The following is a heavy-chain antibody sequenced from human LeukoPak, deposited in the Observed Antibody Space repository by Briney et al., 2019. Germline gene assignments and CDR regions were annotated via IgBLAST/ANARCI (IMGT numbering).Heavy chain of an antibody. V-gene: IGHV1-2*02. CDR3: ARDFYYYDSSGYFY. J-gene: IGHJ4*02. CDR2: INPNSGGT. D-gene: IGHD3-22*01. CDR1: GYTFSGYY. Sequence: GASVKVSCKASGYTFSGYYIFWVRRAPGQGLEWMGWINPNSGGTNYAPEFQGRLTMTRDTSITTAYMELSTLRSDDTAVYYCARDFYYYDSSGYFYWGQGTLVTVSS.